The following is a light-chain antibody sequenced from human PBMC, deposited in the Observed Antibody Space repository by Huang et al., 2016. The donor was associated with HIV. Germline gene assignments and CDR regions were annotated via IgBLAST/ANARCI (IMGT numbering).Light chain of an antibody. CDR1: QDISNY. CDR3: QKYNIAPFT. Sequence: DIQMTQSPSSLSASVGDRVTITCRASQDISNYLAWYQQKPGKVPNLLIFSVYTLEAGVPSRFSGSGSGTVFTLTISGLQPEDVATYYCQKYNIAPFTFGPGTKVDLK. CDR2: SVY. J-gene: IGKJ3*01. V-gene: IGKV1-27*01.